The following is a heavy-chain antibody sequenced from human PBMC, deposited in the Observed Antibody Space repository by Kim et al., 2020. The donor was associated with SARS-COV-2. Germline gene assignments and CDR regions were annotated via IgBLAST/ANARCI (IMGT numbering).Heavy chain of an antibody. CDR1: GGSFSGDY. V-gene: IGHV4-34*01. CDR2: MNHNGST. CDR3: DWQKAGKATSYY. Sequence: SETLSLTCAVSGGSFSGDYWCWICKRPGKGLELVGVMNHNGSTNTNSYLYSRVRITVEMYKTKIQLKLSSVTAADTDAYYCDWQKAGKATSYYCGQGTL. D-gene: IGHD1-1*01. J-gene: IGHJ4*02.